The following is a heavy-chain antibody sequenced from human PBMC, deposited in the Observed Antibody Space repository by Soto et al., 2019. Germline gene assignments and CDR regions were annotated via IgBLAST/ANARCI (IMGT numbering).Heavy chain of an antibody. CDR2: IYSDGNT. D-gene: IGHD2-15*01. CDR3: ARGPTEYCSGGSCYRDGAFDI. V-gene: IGHV3-66*01. Sequence: GGSLRLSCAASGFTVSISYMTWVRQVPGKGLEWVSIIYSDGNTYYADSVKGRFTISRDNSKNTLYLQMSSLRAEDTAVYYCARGPTEYCSGGSCYRDGAFDIWGQGTMVTVSS. J-gene: IGHJ3*02. CDR1: GFTVSISY.